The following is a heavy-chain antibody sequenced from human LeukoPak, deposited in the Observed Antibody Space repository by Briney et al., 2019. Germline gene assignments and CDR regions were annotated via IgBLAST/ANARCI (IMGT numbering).Heavy chain of an antibody. CDR1: GYTFNTYG. CDR3: ARAGAVVDNWFDP. CDR2: ISGYNGKT. D-gene: IGHD2-15*01. Sequence: XSVKVXCKASGYTFNTYGITWVRQAPGQGLEWMGWISGYNGKTKYAQKLQDRVTITTDTSTTTAYMELRRLRSEDTDGYYCARAGAVVDNWFDPWGQGTLVTVSS. V-gene: IGHV1-18*01. J-gene: IGHJ5*02.